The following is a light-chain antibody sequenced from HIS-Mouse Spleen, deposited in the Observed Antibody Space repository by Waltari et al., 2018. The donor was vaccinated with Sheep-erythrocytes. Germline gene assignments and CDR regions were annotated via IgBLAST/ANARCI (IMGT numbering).Light chain of an antibody. V-gene: IGLV2-11*01. J-gene: IGLJ2*01. CDR3: CSYAGSYTVV. CDR1: SSDVGGSNN. Sequence: QSALTQPRSVSGSPGQSVTTSCTGTSSDVGGSNNVSWYQQHPGKAPKLMIYDVSKRPSGVPDRFSGSKSGNTASLTISGLQAEDEADYYCCSYAGSYTVVFGGGTKLTVL. CDR2: DVS.